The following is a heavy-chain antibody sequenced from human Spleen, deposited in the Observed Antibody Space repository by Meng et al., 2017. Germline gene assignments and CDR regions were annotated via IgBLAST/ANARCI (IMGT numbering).Heavy chain of an antibody. D-gene: IGHD4-11*01. CDR3: TRGDYPDYYFDY. CDR2: ISGSGGST. J-gene: IGHJ4*02. CDR1: GFTFSSYA. Sequence: GESLKISCAASGFTFSSYAMSWVRQAPGKGLEWVSAISGSGGSTYYADSVKGRFTISRDNSKNTLYLHMNSLRAEDTAVYYCTRGDYPDYYFDYWGQGTLVTVSS. V-gene: IGHV3-23*01.